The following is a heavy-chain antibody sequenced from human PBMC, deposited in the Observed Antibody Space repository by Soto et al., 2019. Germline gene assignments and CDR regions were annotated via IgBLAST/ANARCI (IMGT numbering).Heavy chain of an antibody. V-gene: IGHV4-30-2*01. Sequence: SLTCSVSCGSISSGGYSCSWIRQPPGKGLVWLGYIYHSVSTYYNPSLKSRVTISVDTSKNQFSLKLTSVTAADAAVYYCARRYGWAFDIWGQGTMVTVSS. CDR2: IYHSVST. D-gene: IGHD3-16*01. J-gene: IGHJ3*02. CDR3: ARRYGWAFDI. CDR1: CGSISSGGYS.